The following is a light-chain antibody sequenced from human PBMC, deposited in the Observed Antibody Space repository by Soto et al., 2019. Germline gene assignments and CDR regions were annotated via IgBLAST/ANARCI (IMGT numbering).Light chain of an antibody. CDR3: QQYDTSPRT. Sequence: ETVLTQSPATLSLSQGERATLSCRASQSLSSGYLAWYQQKPGQAPSILIYAASSRATGIPDRFSGSGSGTDFSLTINRLEPEDSAVYYCQQYDTSPRTFGQGTKVDI. CDR2: AAS. J-gene: IGKJ1*01. CDR1: QSLSSGY. V-gene: IGKV3-20*01.